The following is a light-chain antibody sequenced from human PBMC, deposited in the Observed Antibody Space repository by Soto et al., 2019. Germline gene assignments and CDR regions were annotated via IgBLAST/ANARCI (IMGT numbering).Light chain of an antibody. Sequence: EIVVTQSPGTLSLSPGERATLSCRASHSAGRTYVAWYQQKPGQAPRLLIHGVANRASGIPDRFSGSGAGTDFTLTSSRLEPEDSAVYYCQQYGSSVTFGGGTKVEIK. V-gene: IGKV3-20*01. CDR3: QQYGSSVT. J-gene: IGKJ4*01. CDR2: GVA. CDR1: HSAGRTY.